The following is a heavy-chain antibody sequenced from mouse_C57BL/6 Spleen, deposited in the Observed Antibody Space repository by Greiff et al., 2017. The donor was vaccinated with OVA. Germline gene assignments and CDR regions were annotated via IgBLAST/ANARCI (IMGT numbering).Heavy chain of an antibody. V-gene: IGHV1-15*01. CDR2: IDPETGGT. CDR1: GYTFTDYE. CDR3: TRSDGYDGAWFAY. Sequence: VQLQESGAELVRPGASVTLSSKASGYTFTDYEMHWVKQTPVHGLEWIGAIDPETGGTAYNQKFKGKAILTADKSSSTAYIELRSLTSEDSAVYYCTRSDGYDGAWFAYWGQGTLVTVSA. J-gene: IGHJ3*01. D-gene: IGHD2-2*01.